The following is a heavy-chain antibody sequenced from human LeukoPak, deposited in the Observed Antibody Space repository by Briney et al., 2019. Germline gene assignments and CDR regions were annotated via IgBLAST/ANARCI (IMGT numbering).Heavy chain of an antibody. CDR3: ARLRDGRWLLEY. CDR2: MYLSGTT. D-gene: IGHD5-24*01. CDR1: GDSINSLDL. J-gene: IGHJ4*02. Sequence: SETLSLTCTVSGDSINSLDLWSWVRQPPGKGLEWIGEMYLSGTTHSNPSVKSRVTISIDKSKNQFFLNLSSVTAADTAVYYCARLRDGRWLLEYWGQGTLVTVSS. V-gene: IGHV4-4*02.